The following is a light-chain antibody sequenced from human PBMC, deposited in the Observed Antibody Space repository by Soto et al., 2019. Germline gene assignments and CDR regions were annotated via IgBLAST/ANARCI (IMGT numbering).Light chain of an antibody. CDR2: EVS. J-gene: IGLJ1*01. CDR1: SSDVGGYNY. Sequence: QSALTQPRSVSGSPGQSVTISCTGTSSDVGGYNYVSWYQQHPGKAPKLMIYEVSNRPSGVSDRFSGSKSGNTASLAISGLQPEDEADYYCNSYTSSSSFVFGTGTKLTVL. CDR3: NSYTSSSSFV. V-gene: IGLV2-14*01.